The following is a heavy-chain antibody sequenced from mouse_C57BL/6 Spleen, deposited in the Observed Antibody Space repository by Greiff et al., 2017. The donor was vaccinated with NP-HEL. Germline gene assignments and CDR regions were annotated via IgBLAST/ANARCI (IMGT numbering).Heavy chain of an antibody. J-gene: IGHJ3*01. D-gene: IGHD2-3*01. CDR1: GYTFTDHT. V-gene: IGHV1-78*01. CDR3: ARDDGYYVSSWFAY. Sequence: LQESDAELVKPGASVKISCKVSGYTFTDHTIHWMKQRPEQGLEWIGYIYPRDGSTKYNEKFKGKATLTADKSSSTAYMQLNSLTSEYSAVYFCARDDGYYVSSWFAYWGQGTLVTVSA. CDR2: IYPRDGST.